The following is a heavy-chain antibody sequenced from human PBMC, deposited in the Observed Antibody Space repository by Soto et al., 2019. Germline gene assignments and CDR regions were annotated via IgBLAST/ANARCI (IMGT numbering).Heavy chain of an antibody. Sequence: SETLCLTCTVSGGSISSSSYYWGWILQPPGKGLEWIGSIYYSGSTYYNPSLKSRVTISVDTSKNQFSLKLSSVTAADTAVYYCASYSSGWYAYWGQGTLVNVSS. CDR3: ASYSSGWYAY. J-gene: IGHJ4*02. CDR1: GGSISSSSYY. V-gene: IGHV4-39*01. CDR2: IYYSGST. D-gene: IGHD6-19*01.